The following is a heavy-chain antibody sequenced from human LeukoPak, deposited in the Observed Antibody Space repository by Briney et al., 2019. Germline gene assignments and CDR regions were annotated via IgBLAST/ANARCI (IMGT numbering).Heavy chain of an antibody. CDR2: IYYSGST. Sequence: SETLSLTCTVSGGSISSYYWSWIRQPPGKGLEWIGYIYYSGSTNYIPSLKSRVTISVDTSKNQFSLKLSSVTAADTAVYYCARGWYFDYWGQGTLVTVSS. V-gene: IGHV4-59*08. J-gene: IGHJ4*02. D-gene: IGHD6-19*01. CDR1: GGSISSYY. CDR3: ARGWYFDY.